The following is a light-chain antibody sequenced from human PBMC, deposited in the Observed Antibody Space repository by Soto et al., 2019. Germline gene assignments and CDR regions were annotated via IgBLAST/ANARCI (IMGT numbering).Light chain of an antibody. J-gene: IGLJ1*01. CDR3: CSYAGSSTFV. V-gene: IGLV2-23*03. CDR2: EGS. CDR1: SSDVGSYSL. Sequence: SALTQPASVSGSPGQSITISCTGTSSDVGSYSLVSWYQQHPGKAPKLMIYEGSKRPSGVSNRFSGSKSGNTASLTISGLQAEDEADYYCCSYAGSSTFVFGTGTKVTVL.